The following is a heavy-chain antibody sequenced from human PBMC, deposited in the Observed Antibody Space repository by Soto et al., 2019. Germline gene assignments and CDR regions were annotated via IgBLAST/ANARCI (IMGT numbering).Heavy chain of an antibody. D-gene: IGHD3-10*01. CDR2: ISPTTGTT. Sequence: LRLSCAASGFTFSSHAMAWVRQGPGKGLEWVSGISPTTGTTYYADSVKGRFTISRDNSRNMLFLQMNNLRVEDSAFYYCAKLNRPRGVPSEFDYWGQGALVTVSS. CDR3: AKLNRPRGVPSEFDY. V-gene: IGHV3-23*01. J-gene: IGHJ4*02. CDR1: GFTFSSHA.